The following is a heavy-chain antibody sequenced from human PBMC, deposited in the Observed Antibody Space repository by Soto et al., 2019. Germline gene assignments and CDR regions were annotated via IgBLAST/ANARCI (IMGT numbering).Heavy chain of an antibody. D-gene: IGHD4-17*01. J-gene: IGHJ4*02. Sequence: PGGSLRLSCTTSGFRFGDYAMSWFRQAPGKGPEWIGVIRSNTYGGTSEYAPSVKGRFTLPKDDSAKTVYLQMHSLKIEDTGVYYCARRAPVTPFDYWGQGT. CDR3: ARRAPVTPFDY. V-gene: IGHV3-49*03. CDR2: IRSNTYGGTS. CDR1: GFRFGDYA.